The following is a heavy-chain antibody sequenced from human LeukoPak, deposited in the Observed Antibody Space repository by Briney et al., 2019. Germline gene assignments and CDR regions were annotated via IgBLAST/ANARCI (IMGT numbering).Heavy chain of an antibody. Sequence: GASVKVSCKASGYTFTSYGIIWVRQAPGQGLEWMCWINPSSGATNYAQKFQGRVTLTRDTSISTAFMELSGLISDDTAVYYCARSTPFFNYESSGYYFWFDPWGQGALVTVSS. D-gene: IGHD3-22*01. CDR1: GYTFTSYG. CDR3: ARSTPFFNYESSGYYFWFDP. V-gene: IGHV1-2*02. J-gene: IGHJ5*02. CDR2: INPSSGAT.